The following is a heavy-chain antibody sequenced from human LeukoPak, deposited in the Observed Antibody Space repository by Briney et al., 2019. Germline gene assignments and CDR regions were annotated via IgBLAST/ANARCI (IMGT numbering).Heavy chain of an antibody. D-gene: IGHD3-3*01. CDR2: INPNSGGT. CDR3: ARDLSGLDFWSGSIDY. CDR1: GYTFTGYY. Sequence: ASVKVSCKASGYTFTGYYMHWVRQAPGQGLEWMGWINPNSGGTNYAQKFQGRVTMTRDTSISTAYMELSRLRSDDTAVYYCARDLSGLDFWSGSIDYWGQGTLVTVSS. V-gene: IGHV1-2*02. J-gene: IGHJ4*02.